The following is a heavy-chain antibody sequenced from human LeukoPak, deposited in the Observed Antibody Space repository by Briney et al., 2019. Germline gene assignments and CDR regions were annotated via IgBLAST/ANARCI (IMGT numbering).Heavy chain of an antibody. D-gene: IGHD3-3*01. CDR2: IYHSGST. CDR1: GGSISSYY. V-gene: IGHV4-59*08. CDR3: ARSPLYDFWSGYYDY. Sequence: SETLSLTCTVSGGSISSYYWSWIRQPPGKGLEWIGSIYHSGSTYYNPSLKSRVTISVDTSKNQFSLKLSSVTAADTAVYYCARSPLYDFWSGYYDYWGQGTLVTVSS. J-gene: IGHJ4*02.